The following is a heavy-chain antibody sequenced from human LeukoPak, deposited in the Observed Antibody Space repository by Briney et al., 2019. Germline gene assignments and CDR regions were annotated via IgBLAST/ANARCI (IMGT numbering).Heavy chain of an antibody. Sequence: SETLSLTCTVSGGSISSSSYYWGWIRQPPGKGLEWIGSIYYSGSTYYNPSLKSRVTISVDTSKNQFSLKLSSVTAADTAVYYCASVVPAAPVYMDVWGKGTTVTVSS. CDR2: IYYSGST. D-gene: IGHD2-2*01. CDR1: GGSISSSSYY. CDR3: ASVVPAAPVYMDV. J-gene: IGHJ6*03. V-gene: IGHV4-39*07.